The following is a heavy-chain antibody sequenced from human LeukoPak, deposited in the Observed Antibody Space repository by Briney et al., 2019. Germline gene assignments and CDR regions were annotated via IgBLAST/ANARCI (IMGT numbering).Heavy chain of an antibody. Sequence: SETLSLTCAVSGGFVSNINWWSWVRQPPGRGLEWIGEVHQSGVTNYNPSLKSRVTISLDKSNNQFFLKLNSVTAADTAVYFCAENGPWSLKYWGQGTLVTVSS. J-gene: IGHJ4*02. CDR3: AENGPWSLKY. D-gene: IGHD2-15*01. CDR1: GGFVSNINW. CDR2: VHQSGVT. V-gene: IGHV4-4*02.